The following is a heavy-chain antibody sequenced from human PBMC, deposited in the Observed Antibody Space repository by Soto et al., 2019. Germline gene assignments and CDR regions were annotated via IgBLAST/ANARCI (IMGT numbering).Heavy chain of an antibody. J-gene: IGHJ6*02. CDR3: ARAVVTPTPTYYYYYGMDV. V-gene: IGHV1-46*01. D-gene: IGHD2-15*01. Sequence: ASVKVSCKASGYTFTSYYMHWVRQAPGQGLEWMGIINPSGGSTSYAQKFQGRVTITRDTSASTAYMELSSLRSEDTAVYYCARAVVTPTPTYYYYYGMDVWGQGTTVTVSS. CDR2: INPSGGST. CDR1: GYTFTSYY.